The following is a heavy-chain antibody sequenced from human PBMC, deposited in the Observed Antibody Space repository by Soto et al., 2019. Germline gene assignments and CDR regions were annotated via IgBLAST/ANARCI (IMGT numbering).Heavy chain of an antibody. CDR2: INHSGST. D-gene: IGHD4-4*01. CDR1: GGSFSGYY. Sequence: SETLSLTCAVYGGSFSGYYWSWIRQPPGKGLEWIGEINHSGSTNYNPSLKSRVTISVDTSKNQFSLKLSSVTAADTAVYYCARDSPFFYSNSSHIGGMDVWGQGTTVTVSS. J-gene: IGHJ6*02. CDR3: ARDSPFFYSNSSHIGGMDV. V-gene: IGHV4-34*01.